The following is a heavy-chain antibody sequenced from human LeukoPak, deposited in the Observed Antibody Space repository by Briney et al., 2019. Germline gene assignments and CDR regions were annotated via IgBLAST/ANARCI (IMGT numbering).Heavy chain of an antibody. CDR2: IYHSGST. CDR1: GGSISSGGYS. CDR3: ARESVHRVYFGNPPGATPDY. V-gene: IGHV4-30-2*01. Sequence: SQTLSLTCAVSGGSISSGGYSWSWIRQPPGKGLEWIGYIYHSGSTYYNPSLKSRVTISVDRSKNQFSLKLSSVTAADTAVYYCARESVHRVYFGNPPGATPDYWGQGTLVTVSS. D-gene: IGHD3-10*01. J-gene: IGHJ4*02.